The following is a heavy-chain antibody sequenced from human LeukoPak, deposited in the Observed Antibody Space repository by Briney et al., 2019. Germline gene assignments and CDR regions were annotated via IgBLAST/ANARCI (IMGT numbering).Heavy chain of an antibody. CDR2: ISYDGSNK. V-gene: IGHV3-30-3*01. D-gene: IGHD1-26*01. CDR1: GFTFSSYA. Sequence: PGGSLRLSCAASGFTFSSYAMHWVRQAPGKGLEGVAVISYDGSNKYYADSVKGRFTISRDNSKNTLYLQMNSLRAEDTAVYYCARVRSARPRYWGQGTLVTGPS. J-gene: IGHJ4*02. CDR3: ARVRSARPRY.